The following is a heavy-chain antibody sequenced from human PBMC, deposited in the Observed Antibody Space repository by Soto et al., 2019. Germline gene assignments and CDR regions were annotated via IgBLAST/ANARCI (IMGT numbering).Heavy chain of an antibody. CDR1: GFTFRSYS. J-gene: IGHJ6*03. Sequence: EVQLVESGGGLGKPGGSLRLSCAASGFTFRSYSMNWVRQAPGKGLEWVSSLSSSCSYIYYADPVKGRFTIPRDNAKNSLYLQMNSLRAEDTAVYYCARNGYCSSTSCPYNYYYYYYMDVWGKGTTVTVSS. V-gene: IGHV3-21*01. D-gene: IGHD2-2*01. CDR3: ARNGYCSSTSCPYNYYYYYYMDV. CDR2: LSSSCSYI.